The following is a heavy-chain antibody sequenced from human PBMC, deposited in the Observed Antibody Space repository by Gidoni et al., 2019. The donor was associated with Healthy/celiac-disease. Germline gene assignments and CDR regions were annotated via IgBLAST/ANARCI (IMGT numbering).Heavy chain of an antibody. CDR2: IWYDGSNK. CDR3: ARVIRRRESKTNKYYYYYGMDV. D-gene: IGHD3-3*02. Sequence: QVQLVESGGGVVQPGRSLRLSCAASGFTFSSYGLHGVRQAPGKGRGWVAVIWYDGSNKYYADSVKGRFTISRDNSKNTLYLQMNSLRAEDTAVYYCARVIRRRESKTNKYYYYYGMDVWGQGTTVTVSS. V-gene: IGHV3-33*01. CDR1: GFTFSSYG. J-gene: IGHJ6*02.